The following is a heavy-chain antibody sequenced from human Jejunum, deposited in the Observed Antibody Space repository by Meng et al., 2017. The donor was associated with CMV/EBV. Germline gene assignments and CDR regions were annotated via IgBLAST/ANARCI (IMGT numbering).Heavy chain of an antibody. J-gene: IGHJ4*02. CDR2: IKQDGSVK. Sequence: SLILSCASSGFTFSPFWMSWFRQAPGKGLEWVAHIKQDGSVKYYVDSVKGRFTISRDNTENSLFLQMNTLRAEDTAVYYCATTSGSSYWGQGALVTVSS. CDR3: ATTSGSSY. V-gene: IGHV3-7*01. CDR1: GFTFSPFW. D-gene: IGHD6-6*01.